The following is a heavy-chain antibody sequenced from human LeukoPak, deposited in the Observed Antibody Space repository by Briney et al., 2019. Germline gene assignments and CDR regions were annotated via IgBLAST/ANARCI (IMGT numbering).Heavy chain of an antibody. CDR2: ISYDGSNK. Sequence: GGSLRLSCAASGFTFSSYGMHWVRQAPGKGLEWVAVISYDGSNKYYADSVKGRFTISRDNSKNTLYLQMNSLRAEDTAVYYCAKDFFGMDVWGQGTTVTVSS. CDR1: GFTFSSYG. J-gene: IGHJ6*02. D-gene: IGHD2/OR15-2a*01. V-gene: IGHV3-30*18. CDR3: AKDFFGMDV.